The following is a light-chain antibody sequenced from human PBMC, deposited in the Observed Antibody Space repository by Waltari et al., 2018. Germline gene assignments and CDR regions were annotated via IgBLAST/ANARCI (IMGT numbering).Light chain of an antibody. CDR3: QQRRNLPIT. V-gene: IGKV3-11*01. Sequence: IVLTQSPATLSLSPGERATLPCRASQSVRNYLAWYQQKPGQAPRLIIYDVSYRATAIPARFSGSGSGTDFTLTISSLEPEDFAVYYCQQRRNLPITFGQGTRLEIK. J-gene: IGKJ5*01. CDR1: QSVRNY. CDR2: DVS.